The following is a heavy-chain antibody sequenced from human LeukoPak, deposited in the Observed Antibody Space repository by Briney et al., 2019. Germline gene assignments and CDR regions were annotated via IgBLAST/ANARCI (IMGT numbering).Heavy chain of an antibody. CDR2: ISGNGGYT. Sequence: GGSLRLSCAASGFTFNSYAMSWVRQAPGKGLEWVSGISGNGGYTYYADSVKGRFTISRDNSKNTLYLQMNSLRAEDTAVYYCAKAPYYSSSWYFFDYWGQGTLVTVSS. V-gene: IGHV3-23*01. J-gene: IGHJ4*02. CDR1: GFTFNSYA. CDR3: AKAPYYSSSWYFFDY. D-gene: IGHD6-13*01.